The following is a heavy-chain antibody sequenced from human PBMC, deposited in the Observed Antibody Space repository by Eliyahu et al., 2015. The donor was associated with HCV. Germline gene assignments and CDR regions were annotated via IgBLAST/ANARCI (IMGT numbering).Heavy chain of an antibody. Sequence: QLQLQESGPGLVKPSETLSLTCTVSGGSISSSSYYWGWIRQPPGKGLGVVGGFYFCWGPYHNPFLKSRVTFSVDTSRNQFSLKLSSVTAADTAVYYCARTLEHWGQGTLVTVSS. CDR3: ARTLEH. J-gene: IGHJ1*01. V-gene: IGHV4-39*01. CDR1: GGSISSSSYY. CDR2: FYFCWGP.